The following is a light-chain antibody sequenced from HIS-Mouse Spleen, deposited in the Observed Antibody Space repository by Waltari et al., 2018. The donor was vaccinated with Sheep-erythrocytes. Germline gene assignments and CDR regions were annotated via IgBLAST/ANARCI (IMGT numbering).Light chain of an antibody. CDR1: SSDVGGYNY. V-gene: IGLV2-11*01. Sequence: QSALTQPRSVSGSPGQSVTISCTGTSSDVGGYNYVSWYQQHPGKAPKPMIYDVINRPSGVPNRFSGSKSGNTASLTISGLKAEDEADYYCCSYAGSYNHVFATGTKVTVL. CDR2: DVI. CDR3: CSYAGSYNHV. J-gene: IGLJ1*01.